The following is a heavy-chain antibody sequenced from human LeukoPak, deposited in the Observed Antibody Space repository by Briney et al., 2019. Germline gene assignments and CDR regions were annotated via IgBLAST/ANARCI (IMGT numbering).Heavy chain of an antibody. D-gene: IGHD1-14*01. Sequence: PSETLSLTCTVSGGSISSYYWSWIRQPPGKGLEWIGYIYYSGSTNYNPSLKSRVTISVDTSKNQFSLKLSSVTAADTAVYYCARHHPRKWQVDYWGQGTQVTVSS. V-gene: IGHV4-59*08. CDR1: GGSISSYY. CDR2: IYYSGST. J-gene: IGHJ4*02. CDR3: ARHHPRKWQVDY.